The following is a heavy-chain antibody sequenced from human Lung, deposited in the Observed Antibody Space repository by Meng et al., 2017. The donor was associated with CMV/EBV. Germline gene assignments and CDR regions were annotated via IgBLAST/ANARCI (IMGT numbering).Heavy chain of an antibody. CDR3: VKDGAGYGMDV. V-gene: IGHV3-30*02. CDR1: GFVFNRFG. CDR2: ITFDGNNK. Sequence: GESLKISCAASGFVFNRFGMKWVRQAPGKGLEWVAFITFDGNNKYYVDSVKGRFTISRQNSRQNSKNALYLQMNSLRLDDTGVYYRVKDGAGYGMDVWGQGTTVTVSS. J-gene: IGHJ6*02. D-gene: IGHD6-13*01.